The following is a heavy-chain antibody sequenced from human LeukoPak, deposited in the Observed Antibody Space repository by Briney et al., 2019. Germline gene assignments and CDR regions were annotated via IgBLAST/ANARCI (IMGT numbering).Heavy chain of an antibody. CDR1: GGSISNGDYY. D-gene: IGHD3/OR15-3a*01. Sequence: PSETLSLTCTVSGGSISNGDYYWGWIRQPPGKGLEWIGSIYYSGNTYYNASLKSQVSISIDTSKNQFSLKLTSVTAADTAVYYCARQTGSGLFILPGGQGTLVTVSS. J-gene: IGHJ4*02. CDR2: IYYSGNT. CDR3: ARQTGSGLFILP. V-gene: IGHV4-39*01.